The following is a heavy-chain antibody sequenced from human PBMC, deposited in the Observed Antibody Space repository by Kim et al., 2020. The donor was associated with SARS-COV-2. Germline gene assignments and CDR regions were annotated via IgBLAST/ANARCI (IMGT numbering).Heavy chain of an antibody. Sequence: PVKGRLTISRDDSKNTLYLQMNSLKTEDTAVYYCTTDHYYDSKGGLQIDYWGQGTLVTVSS. V-gene: IGHV3-15*01. D-gene: IGHD3-22*01. CDR3: TTDHYYDSKGGLQIDY. J-gene: IGHJ4*02.